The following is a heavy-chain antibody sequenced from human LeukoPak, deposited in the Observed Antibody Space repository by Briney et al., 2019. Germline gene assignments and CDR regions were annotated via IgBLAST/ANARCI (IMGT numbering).Heavy chain of an antibody. V-gene: IGHV1-2*02. CDR2: INPNSGGT. J-gene: IGHJ5*02. Sequence: ASVKVSCKASGYTFTGYYMHWVRPAPGQGLEWMGWINPNSGGTNYAQKFQGRVTMTRDTSISTAYMELSRLRSDDTAVYYCARTKEMKVEYPRNPFDPWGQGTLVTVSS. CDR1: GYTFTGYY. CDR3: ARTKEMKVEYPRNPFDP. D-gene: IGHD1-1*01.